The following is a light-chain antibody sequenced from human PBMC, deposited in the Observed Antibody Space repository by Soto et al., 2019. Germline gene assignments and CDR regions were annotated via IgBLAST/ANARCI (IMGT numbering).Light chain of an antibody. J-gene: IGKJ3*01. CDR3: QQYSASPRT. CDR2: SAS. V-gene: IGKV3D-15*01. Sequence: EIIMKRAPASLSVAPKVICTLAFMASQSISDTLAWYQQKPGQAPRLLIHSASTRAPGIPDRFSASGAGTDFTLTISRLEPEDSAVYYCQQYSASPRTFGPGTKVDIK. CDR1: QSISDT.